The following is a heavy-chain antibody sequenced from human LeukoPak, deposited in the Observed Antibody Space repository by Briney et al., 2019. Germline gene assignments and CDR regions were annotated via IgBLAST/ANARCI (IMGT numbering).Heavy chain of an antibody. V-gene: IGHV3-23*01. CDR1: GFTFSSYA. CDR2: ISGSGGST. CDR3: AKGEEYDFWSGYWGGFDY. J-gene: IGHJ4*02. Sequence: PGGSLGLSCAASGFTFSSYAMSWVRQAPGKGLEWVSAISGSGGSTYYADSVKGRFTISRDNSKNTLYLQMNSLRAEDTAVYYCAKGEEYDFWSGYWGGFDYWGQGTLVTVSS. D-gene: IGHD3-3*01.